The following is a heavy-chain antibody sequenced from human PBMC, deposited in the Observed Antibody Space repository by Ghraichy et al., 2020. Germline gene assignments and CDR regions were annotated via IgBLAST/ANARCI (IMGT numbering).Heavy chain of an antibody. J-gene: IGHJ4*02. CDR2: IYYTGSP. D-gene: IGHD4-23*01. Sequence: SETLSLTCTVSDGSISSSNSYYWGWIRQPPGKGLEWIGSIYYTGSPDYYNPSLKSRVTISVDTSRNQFSLKLTSVTAADTAVYYCAKNFAVNSAWGFDYWGPGTLLTVSS. V-gene: IGHV4-39*01. CDR1: DGSISSSNSYY. CDR3: AKNFAVNSAWGFDY.